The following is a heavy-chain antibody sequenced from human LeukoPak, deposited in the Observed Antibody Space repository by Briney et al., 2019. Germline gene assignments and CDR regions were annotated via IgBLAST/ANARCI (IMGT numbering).Heavy chain of an antibody. CDR2: ISSSSSYT. V-gene: IGHV3-11*06. D-gene: IGHD3-22*01. CDR3: ARESDTSGYYHHNDY. CDR1: GFIFSDYY. J-gene: IGHJ4*02. Sequence: PGGSLRLSCAASGFIFSDYYMSWIRQAPGKGLEWVSYISSSSSYTKYADSVKGRFTMSRDNAKNSLYLQMNSPRAEDTAVYFCARESDTSGYYHHNDYWGQGTQVTVSS.